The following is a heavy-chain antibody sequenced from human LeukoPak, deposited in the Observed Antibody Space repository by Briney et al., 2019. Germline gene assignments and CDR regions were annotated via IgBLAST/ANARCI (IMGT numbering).Heavy chain of an antibody. D-gene: IGHD5-24*01. V-gene: IGHV4-61*03. CDR2: IYYSGST. CDR1: GGSISSGGYS. CDR3: ARDNSLQDMAWWFDP. J-gene: IGHJ5*02. Sequence: SETLSLTCAVSGGSISSGGYSWSWIRQPPGKGLEWIGNIYYSGSTNYSPSLKSRVTISVDTSRNHFSLKLTSVTAADTAVYYCARDNSLQDMAWWFDPWGQGTLVIVSS.